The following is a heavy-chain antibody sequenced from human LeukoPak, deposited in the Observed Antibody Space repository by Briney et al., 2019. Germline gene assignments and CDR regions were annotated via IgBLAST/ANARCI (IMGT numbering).Heavy chain of an antibody. CDR2: INHSGST. D-gene: IGHD1-26*01. CDR1: GGSFSGYY. Sequence: SETLSLTCAVYGGSFSGYYWSWIRQPPGKGLVWIGEINHSGSTNYNPSLKSRVTISVDTSKNQFSLKLSSVTAADTAVYYCASSPVGATDYWGQGTLVTVSS. CDR3: ASSPVGATDY. V-gene: IGHV4-34*01. J-gene: IGHJ4*02.